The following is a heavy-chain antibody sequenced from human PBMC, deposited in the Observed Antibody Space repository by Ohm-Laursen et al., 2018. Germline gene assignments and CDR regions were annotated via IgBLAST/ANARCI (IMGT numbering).Heavy chain of an antibody. CDR3: ARQDYYNSGFDY. Sequence: SDTLSLTCSVSGSSIRSYYWNWLRQPPGQGLDWIGYIYNSGSTNYNPSLKSRVTISVDTPKSEFSLKLSSVTAADTAVYYCARQDYYNSGFDYWGQGTLVTVSS. CDR1: GSSIRSYY. D-gene: IGHD3-10*01. CDR2: IYNSGST. J-gene: IGHJ4*02. V-gene: IGHV4-59*08.